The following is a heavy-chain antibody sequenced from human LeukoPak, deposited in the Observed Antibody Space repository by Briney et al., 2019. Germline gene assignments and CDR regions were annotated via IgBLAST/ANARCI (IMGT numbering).Heavy chain of an antibody. J-gene: IGHJ4*02. CDR1: GYTFTSYD. Sequence: ASVKVSCKASGYTFTSYDINWVRQATGQGLEWMGWMNSNSGNTGHAQKFQGRVTMARNTSISTAYMELSSLRSEDTAVYYCARGDDSSGYYGYWGQGTLVTVSS. V-gene: IGHV1-8*01. CDR3: ARGDDSSGYYGY. D-gene: IGHD3-22*01. CDR2: MNSNSGNT.